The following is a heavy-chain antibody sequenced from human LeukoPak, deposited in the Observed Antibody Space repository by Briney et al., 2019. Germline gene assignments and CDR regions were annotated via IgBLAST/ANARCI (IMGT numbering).Heavy chain of an antibody. V-gene: IGHV3-23*01. CDR1: GFTFSSYG. CDR2: ISGSGGST. CDR3: AKLGYCSGGSCYTIYYYYMDV. Sequence: GGSLRLSCAASGFTFSSYGMSWVRQAPGKGLEWVSAISGSGGSTYYADSVKGRFTISRDNSKNTLYLQMNSLRAEDTAVYYCAKLGYCSGGSCYTIYYYYMDVWGKGATVTVSS. D-gene: IGHD2-15*01. J-gene: IGHJ6*03.